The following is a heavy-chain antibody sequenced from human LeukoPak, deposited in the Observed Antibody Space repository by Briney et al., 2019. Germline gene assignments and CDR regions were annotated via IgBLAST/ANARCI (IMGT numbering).Heavy chain of an antibody. D-gene: IGHD5-18*01. CDR1: GGSISSYY. J-gene: IGHJ4*02. V-gene: IGHV4-59*01. CDR2: IYYSGST. CDR3: ARDSYGLYYFDY. Sequence: SETLSLTCTVSGGSISSYYWSWIRQPPGKGLEWIGYIYYSGSTNYNPSLKSRVTISVDTSKNQFPLKLSSVTAADTAVYYCARDSYGLYYFDYWGQGTLVTVSS.